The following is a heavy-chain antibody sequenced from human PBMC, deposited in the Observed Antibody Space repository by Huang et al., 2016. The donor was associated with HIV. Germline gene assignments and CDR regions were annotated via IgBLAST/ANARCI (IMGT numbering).Heavy chain of an antibody. CDR2: INGDGSST. V-gene: IGHV3-74*01. D-gene: IGHD7-27*01. J-gene: IGHJ2*01. Sequence: EVQLVESGGGLVQPGGSLRLSCAASGFTFSSYWMHWVRQAPGKGRVWVSRINGDGSSTNYADSVKGRFTISRDNAKNTLYVQVNSLRAEDTAVYYCARVTRLTGLWYFDLWGRGTLVIVSS. CDR1: GFTFSSYW. CDR3: ARVTRLTGLWYFDL.